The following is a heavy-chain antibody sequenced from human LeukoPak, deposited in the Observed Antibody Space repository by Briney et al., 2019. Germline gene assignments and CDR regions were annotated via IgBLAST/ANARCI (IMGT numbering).Heavy chain of an antibody. CDR2: ISGSGSST. CDR3: AKGRYSYGRDYVDD. CDR1: GFTFSTYA. J-gene: IGHJ4*02. Sequence: GGSLRLSCAASGFTFSTYAMSWVRQAPGKGLEWVSVISGSGSSTYYAASVKGRFTISRDNSKNTLYLQMNSLRVEDTAVYYCAKGRYSYGRDYVDDWGQGTLVTVSS. D-gene: IGHD5-12*01. V-gene: IGHV3-23*01.